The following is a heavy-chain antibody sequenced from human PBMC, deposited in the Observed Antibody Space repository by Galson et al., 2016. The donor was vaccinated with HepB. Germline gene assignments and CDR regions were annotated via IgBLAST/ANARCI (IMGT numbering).Heavy chain of an antibody. J-gene: IGHJ1*01. CDR1: GFTFSNYG. D-gene: IGHD3-3*01. CDR2: ILYDGSNK. CDR3: TRASFTTFGILRGYFQH. V-gene: IGHV3-30*19. Sequence: SLRLSCAASGFTFSNYGMHWVRQAPGKGLEWVASILYDGSNKYYSDSVKGRFIISRDNSTNTIILHMNSLRSEDTGVYHCTRASFTTFGILRGYFQHWGQGSRVTVSS.